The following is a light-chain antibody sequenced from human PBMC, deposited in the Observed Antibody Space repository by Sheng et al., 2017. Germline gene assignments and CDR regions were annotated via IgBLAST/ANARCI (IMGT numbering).Light chain of an antibody. CDR2: DAS. V-gene: IGKV3-11*01. Sequence: EIVLTQSPATLSLSPGERATLSCRASQSVSNYLGWYQQKPGQAPRLLIYDASNRATGIPARFSGSGSGTDFTLTISSLEPEDFAVYYCQQRNNWPPITFGQGTRLEIK. J-gene: IGKJ5*01. CDR3: QQRNNWPPIT. CDR1: QSVSNY.